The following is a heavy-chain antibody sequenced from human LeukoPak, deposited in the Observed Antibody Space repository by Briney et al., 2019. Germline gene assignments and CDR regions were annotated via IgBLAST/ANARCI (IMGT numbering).Heavy chain of an antibody. V-gene: IGHV3-21*01. CDR2: ISSSSSYI. CDR1: GFTFSSYS. CDR3: AREGAYCGGDCYWGIFDY. Sequence: PGGSLRLSCAASGFTFSSYSMNWVRQAPGKGLEWVSSISSSSSYIYYADSVKGRFTISRDNAKNSLYLQMNSLRAEDTAVYYCAREGAYCGGDCYWGIFDYWGQGTLVTVSS. D-gene: IGHD2-21*01. J-gene: IGHJ4*02.